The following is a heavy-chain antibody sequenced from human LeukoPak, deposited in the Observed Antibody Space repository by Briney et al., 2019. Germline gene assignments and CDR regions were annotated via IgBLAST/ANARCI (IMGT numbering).Heavy chain of an antibody. D-gene: IGHD6-13*01. CDR2: INHSGST. Sequence: SETLSLTCAVYGGSFSGYYWSWIRQPPGKGLEWIGEINHSGSTNYNPSLKSRVTISVDTSKNQFSLKLSSVTAADTAVYYCARAWIAAAGPFDYWGQGTLVTVSS. CDR3: ARAWIAAAGPFDY. CDR1: GGSFSGYY. V-gene: IGHV4-34*01. J-gene: IGHJ4*02.